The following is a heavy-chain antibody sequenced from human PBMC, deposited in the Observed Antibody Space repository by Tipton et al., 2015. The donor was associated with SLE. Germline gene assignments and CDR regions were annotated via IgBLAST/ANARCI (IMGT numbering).Heavy chain of an antibody. J-gene: IGHJ3*02. V-gene: IGHV3-30-3*01. CDR1: GFTFSSYA. D-gene: IGHD6-19*01. CDR3: ATLSGSSGFDAFDI. Sequence: SLRLSCAASGFTFSSYAMHWVRQAPGKGLEWVAVISYDGSNKYYADSVKGRFTISRDNSKNTLYLQMNSLRAEDTAVYYCATLSGSSGFDAFDIWGQGTMVTVSS. CDR2: ISYDGSNK.